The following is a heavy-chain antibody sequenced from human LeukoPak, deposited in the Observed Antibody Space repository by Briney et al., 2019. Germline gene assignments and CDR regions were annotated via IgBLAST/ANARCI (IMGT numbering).Heavy chain of an antibody. CDR1: GYTFTSYY. V-gene: IGHV1-46*01. Sequence: GASVKVSCKPPGYTFTSYYMHLVRQAPGQGLEWMGIINPSGGRPRYAQRFQGRVTMTRDTSTSTVYMELSSLSSEDTAVYYCARDRLLADSHYFDYWGQGTLVTVSS. J-gene: IGHJ4*02. CDR2: INPSGGRP. CDR3: ARDRLLADSHYFDY. D-gene: IGHD5-12*01.